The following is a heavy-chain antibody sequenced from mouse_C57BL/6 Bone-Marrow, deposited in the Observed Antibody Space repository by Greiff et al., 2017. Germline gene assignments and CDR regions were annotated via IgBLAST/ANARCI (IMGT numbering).Heavy chain of an antibody. CDR3: ARSRLAGFAY. CDR2: FHPNSGST. CDR1: GYTFTSYW. J-gene: IGHJ3*01. V-gene: IGHV1-64*01. Sequence: QVQLQQPGAELVKPGASVKLSCKASGYTFTSYWMHWVKQRPGQGLEWIGMFHPNSGSTNYNEKFKSKATLTVDKSSSTAYMQLGSLTSEGYAVYYSARSRLAGFAYWGQGTLVTVSA. D-gene: IGHD3-2*02.